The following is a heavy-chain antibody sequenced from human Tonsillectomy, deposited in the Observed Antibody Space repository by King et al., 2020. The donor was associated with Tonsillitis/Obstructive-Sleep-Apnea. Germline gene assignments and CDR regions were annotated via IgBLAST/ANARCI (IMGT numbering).Heavy chain of an antibody. J-gene: IGHJ4*02. Sequence: QLVQSGAEVKKPGSSVKVSGKASGGTFSSYEISWVRQAPGQGLEWMGGIIPILGTANYAQKFQGRVTITADESTSTAYMEVSSLRSEDTAVYYCARSPRMDYDILTGYEFDDWGQGTLVTVSS. V-gene: IGHV1-69*11. CDR2: IIPILGTA. CDR1: GGTFSSYE. D-gene: IGHD3-9*01. CDR3: ARSPRMDYDILTGYEFDD.